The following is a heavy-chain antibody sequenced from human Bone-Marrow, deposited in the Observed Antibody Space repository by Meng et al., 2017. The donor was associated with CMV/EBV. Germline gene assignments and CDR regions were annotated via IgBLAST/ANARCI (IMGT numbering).Heavy chain of an antibody. J-gene: IGHJ6*02. CDR3: ARGLIRRYYYYGMDV. CDR2: INHSGST. V-gene: IGHV4-34*01. CDR1: FTGYY. Sequence: FTGYYMHWIRQPPGKGLEWIGEINHSGSTNYNPSLKSRVTISVDTSKNQFSLKLSSVTAADTAVYYCARGLIRRYYYYGMDVWGQGTTVTVSS. D-gene: IGHD3-22*01.